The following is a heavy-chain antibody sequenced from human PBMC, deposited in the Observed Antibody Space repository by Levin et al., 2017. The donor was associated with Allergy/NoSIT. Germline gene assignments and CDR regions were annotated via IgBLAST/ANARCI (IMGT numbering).Heavy chain of an antibody. D-gene: IGHD3-10*01. J-gene: IGHJ6*02. CDR1: GGSFSGYY. Sequence: SETLSLTCAVYGGSFSGYYWSWIRQPPGKGLEWIGEINHSGSTNYNPSLKSRVTISVDTSKNQFSLKLSSVTAADTAVYYCARGPGRLLWFGELLTSYYYYYGMDVWGQGTTVTVSS. V-gene: IGHV4-34*01. CDR3: ARGPGRLLWFGELLTSYYYYYGMDV. CDR2: INHSGST.